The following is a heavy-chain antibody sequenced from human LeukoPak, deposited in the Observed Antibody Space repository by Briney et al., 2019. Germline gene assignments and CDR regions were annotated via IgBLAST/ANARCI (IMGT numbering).Heavy chain of an antibody. CDR3: ARRVVVAATLWFDP. CDR1: GGSISSYY. D-gene: IGHD2-15*01. Sequence: SETLSLTCTVSGGSISSYYWSWIRQPPGKGLEWIGYIYYSGSTNYNPSLKSRVTISVDTSKNQFSLKLSSVTAADTAVCYCARRVVVAATLWFDPWGQGTLVTVSS. V-gene: IGHV4-59*08. CDR2: IYYSGST. J-gene: IGHJ5*02.